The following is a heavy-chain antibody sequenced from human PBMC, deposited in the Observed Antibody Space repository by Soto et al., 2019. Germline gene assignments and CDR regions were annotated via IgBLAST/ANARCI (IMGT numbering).Heavy chain of an antibody. CDR3: ATLGSVTMVRGVYYGMDV. CDR1: GYSFTSYW. V-gene: IGHV5-51*01. Sequence: GESLKISCKGSGYSFTSYWIGWVRQMPGKGLEWMGIIYPGDSDTRYSPSFQGHVTISADKSISTAYLQWSSLKASDTAMYYCATLGSVTMVRGVYYGMDVWGQGTTVTVSS. CDR2: IYPGDSDT. J-gene: IGHJ6*02. D-gene: IGHD3-10*01.